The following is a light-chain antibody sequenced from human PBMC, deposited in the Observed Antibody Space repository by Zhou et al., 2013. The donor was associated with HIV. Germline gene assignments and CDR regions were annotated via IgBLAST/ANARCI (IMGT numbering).Light chain of an antibody. CDR2: DAS. J-gene: IGKJ5*01. V-gene: IGKV3-11*01. Sequence: EIVLTQSPGTLSLSPGERATLSCRASXSVSSNLAWYQQKPGQAPRLLIYDASNRATGIPARFSGSGSGTDFTLTISSLEPEDFAVYYCQQRSNWPSITFGQGTRLEIK. CDR1: XSVSSN. CDR3: QQRSNWPSIT.